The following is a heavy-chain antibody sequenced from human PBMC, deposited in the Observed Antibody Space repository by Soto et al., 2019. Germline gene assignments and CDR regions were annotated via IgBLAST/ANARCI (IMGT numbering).Heavy chain of an antibody. V-gene: IGHV4-39*01. CDR3: ARRVTVTTTYNWFDP. D-gene: IGHD4-17*01. Sequence: QLQLQESGPGLVKPSETLSLTCTVSGGSISSSSYYWGWIRQPPGKGLEWIGSIYYSGSTYYNPSLKMRVTISVDTSKNQFSLKLSSVTAADTAVYYCARRVTVTTTYNWFDPWGQGTLVTVSS. CDR2: IYYSGST. CDR1: GGSISSSSYY. J-gene: IGHJ5*02.